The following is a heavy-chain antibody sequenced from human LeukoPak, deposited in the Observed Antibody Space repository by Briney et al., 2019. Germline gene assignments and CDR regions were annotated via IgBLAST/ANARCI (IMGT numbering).Heavy chain of an antibody. CDR2: ISGSGGST. Sequence: GGSLRLSCAASGFTFSSYAMRWVRQAPGKGVEGVSAISGSGGSTYYADSVKGRFTIYRDNSKNTLYLQMNSLRAEDTAVYYCAKEHIVVVTATLGYWGQGTLVTVSS. V-gene: IGHV3-23*01. J-gene: IGHJ4*02. D-gene: IGHD2-21*02. CDR3: AKEHIVVVTATLGY. CDR1: GFTFSSYA.